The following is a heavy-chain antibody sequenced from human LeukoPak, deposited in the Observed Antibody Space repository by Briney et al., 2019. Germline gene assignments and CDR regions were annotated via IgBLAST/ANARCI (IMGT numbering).Heavy chain of an antibody. Sequence: PGGSLRLSCAASGFTVSSNYMSWVRQAPGKWLEWVSVIYIGGSTYYADSVKGRFTISRDNSKNTLYLQMNSLRAEDTAVYYCARPLYSSGWSFDYWGQGTLVTVSS. CDR2: IYIGGST. CDR3: ARPLYSSGWSFDY. CDR1: GFTVSSNY. V-gene: IGHV3-53*01. D-gene: IGHD6-19*01. J-gene: IGHJ4*02.